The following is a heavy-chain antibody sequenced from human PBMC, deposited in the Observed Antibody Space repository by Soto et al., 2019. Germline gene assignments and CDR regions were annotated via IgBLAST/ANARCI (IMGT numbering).Heavy chain of an antibody. CDR2: INPNSGDT. D-gene: IGHD3-3*01. V-gene: IGHV1-2*02. CDR3: ARNNHNFWSSMRGDGKPWFDP. CDR1: GYTFSDYY. Sequence: QVQLVQSGAEVKKPGASVKVSCKASGYTFSDYYMHWIRQAPGQGLEWMGWINPNSGDTNYAQKFQGRVTMTRDTSISAAYMELSRLRSDDTAVYYCARNNHNFWSSMRGDGKPWFDPWGQGTLVTVSS. J-gene: IGHJ5*02.